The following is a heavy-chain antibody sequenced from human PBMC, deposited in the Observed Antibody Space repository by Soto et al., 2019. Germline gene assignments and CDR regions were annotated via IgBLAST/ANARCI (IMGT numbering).Heavy chain of an antibody. CDR2: IIGRGGST. D-gene: IGHD6-13*01. J-gene: IGHJ6*02. CDR1: GFTFSSYA. V-gene: IGHV3-23*01. CDR3: AKGRAHSYSGSWSYYGMDV. Sequence: EVRLLESGGGLVQPGGSLRLTCAASGFTFSSYAMSWVRQAPGKGLAWVSAIIGRGGSTYYADTVKGRFTISRDNSKNTLYLQMSSLRAEDTAVYYCAKGRAHSYSGSWSYYGMDVWGQGTTVTVSS.